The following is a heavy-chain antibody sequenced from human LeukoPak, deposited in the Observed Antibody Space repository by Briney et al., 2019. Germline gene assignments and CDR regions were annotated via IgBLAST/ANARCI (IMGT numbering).Heavy chain of an antibody. CDR1: GGSIRGYY. D-gene: IGHD3-22*01. Sequence: SETLSLTCNVPGGSIRGYYWSWIRQSPGKGLEWIGYIYYSGSINYNPSLKSRVTISVDTSKSQFSLRLSSVTAADTALYYCVYSSGYYYFDYWGQGALVTVSS. CDR2: IYYSGSI. V-gene: IGHV4-59*03. J-gene: IGHJ4*02. CDR3: VYSSGYYYFDY.